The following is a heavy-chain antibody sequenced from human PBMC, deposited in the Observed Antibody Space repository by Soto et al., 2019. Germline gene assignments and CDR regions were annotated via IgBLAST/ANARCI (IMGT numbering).Heavy chain of an antibody. CDR1: GDTFAFHS. V-gene: IGHV1-69*02. CDR3: ATSYGSGLNWFDP. CDR2: INPILSMS. J-gene: IGHJ5*02. Sequence: ASVKVSCKASGDTFAFHSINWVRQAPGLGLEWMGRINPILSMSNYAQRFQGRVTMTADKSTSTAYMVLSSLRSEDTAIYYCATSYGSGLNWFDPWGQGTLVTVSS. D-gene: IGHD3-10*01.